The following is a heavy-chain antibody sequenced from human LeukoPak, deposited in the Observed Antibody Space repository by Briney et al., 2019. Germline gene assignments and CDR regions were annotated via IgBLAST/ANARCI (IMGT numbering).Heavy chain of an antibody. CDR2: INPNSGGT. V-gene: IGHV1-2*04. CDR3: ARDLRYSSSSENYYYYGMDV. Sequence: GESLKISCKGSGYSFTSYWIGWVRQAPGQGLEWMGWINPNSGGTNYAQKFQGWVTMTRDTSISTAYMELSRLRSDDTAVYYCARDLRYSSSSENYYYYGMDVWGQGTTVTVSS. CDR1: GYSFTSYW. D-gene: IGHD6-6*01. J-gene: IGHJ6*02.